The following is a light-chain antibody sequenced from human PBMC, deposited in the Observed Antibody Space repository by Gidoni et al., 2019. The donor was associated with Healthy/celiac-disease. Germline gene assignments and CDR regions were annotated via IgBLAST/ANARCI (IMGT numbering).Light chain of an antibody. CDR2: AAS. Sequence: IQLTQSPPSLSASVGDRVTITCRASQGISSYLAWYQQKPGKAPKLLIYAASTLQSGVPSRFSGSGSGTDFTLTISSLQPEDFATYYCQQLNSYPFFGQGTKLEIK. V-gene: IGKV1-9*01. CDR1: QGISSY. CDR3: QQLNSYPF. J-gene: IGKJ2*01.